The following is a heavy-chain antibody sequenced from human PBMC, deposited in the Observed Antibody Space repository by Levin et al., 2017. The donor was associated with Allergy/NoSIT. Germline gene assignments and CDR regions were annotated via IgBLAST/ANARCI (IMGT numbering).Heavy chain of an antibody. V-gene: IGHV3-11*01. D-gene: IGHD6-13*01. CDR2: ITDSGRTT. CDR1: GFTFSGYY. J-gene: IGHJ6*02. Sequence: GGSLRLSCAASGFTFSGYYMAWVRQAPGKGLEWISYITDSGRTTYYADSARGRFTISRDNAENSLFLQMNSLRADDTAVYFCARMGIAELGLRYYYGMDLWGQGTTVTVFS. CDR3: ARMGIAELGLRYYYGMDL.